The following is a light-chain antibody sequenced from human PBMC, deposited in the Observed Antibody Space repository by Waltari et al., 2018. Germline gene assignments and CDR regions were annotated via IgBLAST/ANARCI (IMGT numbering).Light chain of an antibody. J-gene: IGKJ1*01. V-gene: IGKV4-1*01. CDR3: QQYYSTPRT. CDR2: WAS. Sequence: DIVMTQSPNSRAVSLGGRSTINCKSSPSVLYSSNNKNYLAWYQQKPGQPPKLLIYWASTRESGVPDRFSGSGSGTDFTLTISSLQAEDVAVYYCQQYYSTPRTFGQGTKVEIK. CDR1: PSVLYSSNNKNY.